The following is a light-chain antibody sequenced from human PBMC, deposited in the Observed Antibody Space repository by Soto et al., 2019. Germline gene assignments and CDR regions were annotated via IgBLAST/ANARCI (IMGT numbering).Light chain of an antibody. Sequence: EIVITQSPATLSVSPGERAILSCRASQSISINLAWYQQKPGQAPRLLIYAASNRATGVPARFSCSWSGTEFTLTISXLQSEDFAVYYCQQYNNWITFGQGTRLEIK. J-gene: IGKJ5*01. CDR2: AAS. CDR1: QSISIN. CDR3: QQYNNWIT. V-gene: IGKV3-15*01.